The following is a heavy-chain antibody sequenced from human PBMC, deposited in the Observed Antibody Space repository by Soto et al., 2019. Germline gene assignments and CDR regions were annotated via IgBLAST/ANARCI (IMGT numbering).Heavy chain of an antibody. D-gene: IGHD3-10*01. J-gene: IGHJ4*02. Sequence: QVQLVQSRAEMRKPGSSVKVSCKASGDTFSFYSIHWVRQAPGLGLEWMGRINPILSMSNYAQRFQGRVTMTADKSTSTAYMKLSGLRSEDTAIYYCASSYGSGYRAFDYWGQGALVTVSS. V-gene: IGHV1-69*02. CDR3: ASSYGSGYRAFDY. CDR2: INPILSMS. CDR1: GDTFSFYS.